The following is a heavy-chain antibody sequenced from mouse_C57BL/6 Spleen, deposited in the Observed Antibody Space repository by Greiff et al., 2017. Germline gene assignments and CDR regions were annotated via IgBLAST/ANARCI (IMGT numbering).Heavy chain of an antibody. D-gene: IGHD1-1*01. V-gene: IGHV6-3*01. CDR1: GFTFSNYW. CDR2: IRLKSDNYAT. Sequence: EVKLEESGGGLVQPGGSMKLSCVASGFTFSNYWMNWVRQSPEKGLEWVAQIRLKSDNYATHYAESVKGRFTISRDDSKSSVYLQMHNLRAEDTGIYYCTPDYYGCSREFDYWGQATTLTVSS. CDR3: TPDYYGCSREFDY. J-gene: IGHJ2*01.